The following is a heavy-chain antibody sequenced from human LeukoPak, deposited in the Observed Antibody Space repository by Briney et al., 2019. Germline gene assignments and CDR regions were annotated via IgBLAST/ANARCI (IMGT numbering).Heavy chain of an antibody. J-gene: IGHJ3*02. CDR1: GFTFSSYW. V-gene: IGHV3-74*01. CDR3: AREGYLGAFDI. Sequence: GSLRLSCAASGFTFSSYWMHWVRQAPGKGLVWVSRINSDGSSTSYADSVKGRFTISRDNAKNTLYLQMNSLRVEDTAVYYCAREGYLGAFDIWGQGTMVTVSS. CDR2: INSDGSST. D-gene: IGHD1-1*01.